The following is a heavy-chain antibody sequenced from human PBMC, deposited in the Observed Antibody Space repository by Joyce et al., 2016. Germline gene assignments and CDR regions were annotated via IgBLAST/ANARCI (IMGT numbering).Heavy chain of an antibody. CDR1: GFTFSIYA. J-gene: IGHJ4*02. V-gene: IGHV3-23*01. D-gene: IGHD4-17*01. CDR2: ISGSGLST. Sequence: EVQLLESGGGLVQPGGSLRLSCAASGFTFSIYAMNWVRQAPGKGLEWVSGISGSGLSTYYADSVQGRFTISRDNSKNTLFLQMDILRAEDTAVYYCARDQYGDPLDSWGQGTLVTVSS. CDR3: ARDQYGDPLDS.